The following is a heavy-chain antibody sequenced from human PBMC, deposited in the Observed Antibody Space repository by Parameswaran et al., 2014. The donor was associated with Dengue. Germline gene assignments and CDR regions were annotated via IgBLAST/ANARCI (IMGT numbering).Heavy chain of an antibody. D-gene: IGHD4-23*01. Sequence: WIRQPPGKGLEWVSVIYSGGSTYYADSVKGRFTISRDNSKNTLYLQMNSLRAEDTAVYYCARDPSRDYGGPSYYFDYWGQGTLVTVSS. CDR3: ARDPSRDYGGPSYYFDY. V-gene: IGHV3-53*05. CDR2: IYSGGST. J-gene: IGHJ4*02.